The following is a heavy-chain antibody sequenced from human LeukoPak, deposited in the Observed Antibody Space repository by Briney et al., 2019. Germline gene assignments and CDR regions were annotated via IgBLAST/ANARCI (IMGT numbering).Heavy chain of an antibody. CDR1: GFTFSSYA. J-gene: IGHJ4*02. Sequence: GGSLRLSCAASGFTFSSYAMHWVRQAPGKGLEWVAVISYDGSNKYYADSVKGRFTISRDNSKNTLYLQMNSLRAEDTAVYYCARDRGSSGWYSFDYWGQGTLVTVSS. V-gene: IGHV3-30-3*01. CDR3: ARDRGSSGWYSFDY. D-gene: IGHD6-19*01. CDR2: ISYDGSNK.